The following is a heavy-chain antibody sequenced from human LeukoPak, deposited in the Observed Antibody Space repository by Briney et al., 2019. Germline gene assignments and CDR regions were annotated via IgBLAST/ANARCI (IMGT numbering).Heavy chain of an antibody. CDR3: ATVSEVVYYGSVSQRAFDI. CDR1: GGTFSSYA. Sequence: SVKVSCKAFGGTFSSYAISWVRQAPGQGLEWMGGIIPIIGTANYAQKFESRVTITTDEYTSTAYKEQRSLISDDKAVYYCATVSEVVYYGSVSQRAFDIWGQGAMVTVSS. D-gene: IGHD3-10*01. V-gene: IGHV1-69*05. CDR2: IIPIIGTA. J-gene: IGHJ3*02.